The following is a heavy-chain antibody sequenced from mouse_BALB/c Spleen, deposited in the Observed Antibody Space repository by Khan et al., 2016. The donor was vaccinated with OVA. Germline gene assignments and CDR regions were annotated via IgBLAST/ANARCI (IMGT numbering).Heavy chain of an antibody. Sequence: VQLKESGPSLVKPSQTLSLTCSVTGDSITSGYWSWIRKFPGNKLEYMGYMIYSGNTYYNPSLKSRISITRHTSKNQYYLKLNSVTTEDTATYDCARSTYRYAFAYWGQGTLVTVSA. CDR2: MIYSGNT. CDR1: GDSITSGY. CDR3: ARSTYRYAFAY. J-gene: IGHJ3*01. V-gene: IGHV3-8*02. D-gene: IGHD2-14*01.